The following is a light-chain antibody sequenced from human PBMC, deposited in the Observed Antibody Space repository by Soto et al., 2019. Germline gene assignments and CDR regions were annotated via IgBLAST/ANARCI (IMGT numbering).Light chain of an antibody. CDR1: QSIVSNY. J-gene: IGKJ1*01. Sequence: EIVLTQSPGTLSLSPGERATLSCKASQSIVSNYLAWYQRRPGQAPRLLIYGSSSRATDIPARFSGSGSGTDFTLTITRLESEDFAVYYCQQYGSSPPTFRQGNKVEFK. V-gene: IGKV3-20*01. CDR3: QQYGSSPPT. CDR2: GSS.